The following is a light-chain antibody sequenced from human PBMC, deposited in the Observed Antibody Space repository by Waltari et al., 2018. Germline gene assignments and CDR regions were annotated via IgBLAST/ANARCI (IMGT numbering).Light chain of an antibody. Sequence: EIVFTQSPATLSLSPGERATLSCRASQSVNNYLALFQQNPGQAPRLLIYDTSNRATGIPARFSGSGSGTDFTLTISSLEPEDFVVYYCQQRSNWPWTFGQGTKVEIK. CDR2: DTS. J-gene: IGKJ1*01. V-gene: IGKV3-11*01. CDR3: QQRSNWPWT. CDR1: QSVNNY.